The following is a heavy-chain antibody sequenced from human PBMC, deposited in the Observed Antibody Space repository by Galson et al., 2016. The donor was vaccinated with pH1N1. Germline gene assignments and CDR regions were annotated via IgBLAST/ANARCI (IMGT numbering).Heavy chain of an antibody. CDR1: GFTFSSYP. CDR2: ISRNSGSI. D-gene: IGHD6-6*01. J-gene: IGHJ4*02. Sequence: SLRLSCAASGFTFSSYPMNWVRQAPGKGLEWVASISRNSGSIYYRDTVKGRFTISRDNSKNTLYLQMNGLRAEDTAVYHCAKAYSSLSGYYSEYWGQGALVTVSS. V-gene: IGHV3-21*04. CDR3: AKAYSSLSGYYSEY.